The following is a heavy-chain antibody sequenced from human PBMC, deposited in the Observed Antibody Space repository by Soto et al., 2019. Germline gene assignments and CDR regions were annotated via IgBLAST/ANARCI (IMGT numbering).Heavy chain of an antibody. CDR1: GGSISTDNW. D-gene: IGHD5-12*01. CDR3: ARGGRWLFDY. CDR2: IYHSGST. J-gene: IGHJ4*02. Sequence: QVQLQESGPGLVKPSGTLSITCAVSGGSISTDNWWSWVRQPPGKGLEWVGEIYHSGSTNYNPSLKCRLTVSIDESKDQFSLDVRSVTAADTAVYYCARGGRWLFDYWGQGTLVTVSS. V-gene: IGHV4-4*02.